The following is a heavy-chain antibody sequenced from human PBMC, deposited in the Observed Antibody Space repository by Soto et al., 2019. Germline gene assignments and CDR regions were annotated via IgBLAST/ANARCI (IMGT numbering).Heavy chain of an antibody. CDR2: ISGSGGST. Sequence: PGGSLRLSCAASGFTLSSYAMSWVRQAPGKGLEWVSAISGSGGSTYYADSVKGRFTISRDNSKNTLYLQMNSLRAEDTAVYYCAKWAAPKVDYYYYYYMDVWGKGTTVTVSS. CDR1: GFTLSSYA. CDR3: AKWAAPKVDYYYYYYMDV. J-gene: IGHJ6*03. V-gene: IGHV3-23*01. D-gene: IGHD6-6*01.